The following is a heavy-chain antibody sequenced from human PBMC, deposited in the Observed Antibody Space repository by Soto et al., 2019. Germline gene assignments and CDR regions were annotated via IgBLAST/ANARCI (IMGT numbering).Heavy chain of an antibody. CDR1: GFIFENFG. CDR2: ISGSGCNK. CDR3: ARLSGYTSPVTHYYYYAMDV. Sequence: GGSLRLSCAASGFIFENFGMSWVRQAPGKGLEWISAISGSGCNKYYADSVKGRFTISRDNSKNSLHLQMNSLRDEGTAVYYCARLSGYTSPVTHYYYYAMDVWGQGTTVTVSS. D-gene: IGHD5-18*01. V-gene: IGHV3-23*01. J-gene: IGHJ6*02.